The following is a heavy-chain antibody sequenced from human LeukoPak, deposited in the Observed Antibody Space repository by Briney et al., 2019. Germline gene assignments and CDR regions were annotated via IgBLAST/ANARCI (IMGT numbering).Heavy chain of an antibody. CDR1: GFTFSSYW. CDR2: IKQDGSEK. Sequence: GGSLRLSCAASGFTFSSYWMSWVRQAPGKGLEWVANIKQDGSEKYYVDSVKGRFTISRDNAKNSLYLQMNSLRAEDTAVYYCARALYYYDSSGENFDYWGQGTLVTVSS. CDR3: ARALYYYDSSGENFDY. V-gene: IGHV3-7*01. J-gene: IGHJ4*02. D-gene: IGHD3-22*01.